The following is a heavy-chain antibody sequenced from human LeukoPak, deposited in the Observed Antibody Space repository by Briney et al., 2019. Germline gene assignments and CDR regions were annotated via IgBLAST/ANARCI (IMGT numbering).Heavy chain of an antibody. CDR2: ISSSSSTI. D-gene: IGHD1-1*01. Sequence: PGGSLRLSCAASGFTFSSYSMNWVRQAPGKGLEWVSYISSSSSTIYYADSVKGRFTISRDNAKNSLYLQMNSLRAEDTAVYYCARDLEVRSAYYYYCYMDVWGKGTTVTVSS. CDR3: ARDLEVRSAYYYYCYMDV. J-gene: IGHJ6*03. CDR1: GFTFSSYS. V-gene: IGHV3-48*01.